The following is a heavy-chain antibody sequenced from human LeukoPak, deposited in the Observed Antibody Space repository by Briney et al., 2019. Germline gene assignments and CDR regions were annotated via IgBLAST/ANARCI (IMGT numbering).Heavy chain of an antibody. Sequence: SETLSLTCIISGGSIGPYYWSWIRQAAGMGPEWIGRIYTTGTADYNPSLKGRVFLSVDTSKNQFSLKVTSVTAADTAVYYCAREEMATIDPYFDYWGQGTLVTVSS. CDR3: AREEMATIDPYFDY. D-gene: IGHD5-24*01. V-gene: IGHV4-4*07. CDR1: GGSIGPYY. CDR2: IYTTGTA. J-gene: IGHJ4*02.